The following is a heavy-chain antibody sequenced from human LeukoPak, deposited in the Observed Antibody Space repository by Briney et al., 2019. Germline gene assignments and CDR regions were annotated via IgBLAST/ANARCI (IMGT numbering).Heavy chain of an antibody. CDR3: TRASPYYYDSSGHFDY. CDR2: IRSKAYGGTT. V-gene: IGHV3-49*04. D-gene: IGHD3-22*01. J-gene: IGHJ4*02. CDR1: GFTFGHYA. Sequence: QAGGSLRLSCTASGFTFGHYAMSWVRQAPGKGLEWVGFIRSKAYGGTTEYASSVKGRFTISRDDSKSIAYLQMNSLKTEDTAVYYCTRASPYYYDSSGHFDYWGQGTLVTVSS.